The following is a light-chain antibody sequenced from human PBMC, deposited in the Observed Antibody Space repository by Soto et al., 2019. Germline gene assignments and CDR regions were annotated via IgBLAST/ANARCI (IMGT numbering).Light chain of an antibody. CDR3: MQGTHWPWT. J-gene: IGKJ1*01. CDR1: QSLIHSDGSTY. CDR2: EVS. V-gene: IGKV2-30*02. Sequence: DVVMTQSPLSLPVTLRQPASISCGSSQSLIHSDGSTYLSWFHQRPGQSPRRLIYEVSDRDSGVPDRFSGSGSGSDFTLKISRVEAEDVGVYYCMQGTHWPWTFGQGTEVEIK.